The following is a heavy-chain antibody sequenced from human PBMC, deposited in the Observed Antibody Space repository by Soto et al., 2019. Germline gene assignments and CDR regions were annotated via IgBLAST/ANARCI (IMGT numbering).Heavy chain of an antibody. Sequence: QVQLVQSGAEVKKPGSSVQVSCKASGGTFSSYTISWVRQAPGQGLEWMGRIIPILGIANYAQKFQGRVTMTADNSTSTAYMELSSLRSEATAVYYCARVRWEDYGDPNAFDLWGQGTMVTVSS. CDR3: ARVRWEDYGDPNAFDL. CDR1: GGTFSSYT. CDR2: IIPILGIA. D-gene: IGHD4-17*01. J-gene: IGHJ3*01. V-gene: IGHV1-69*02.